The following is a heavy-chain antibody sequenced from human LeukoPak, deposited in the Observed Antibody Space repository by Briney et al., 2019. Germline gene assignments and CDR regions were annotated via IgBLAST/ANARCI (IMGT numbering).Heavy chain of an antibody. V-gene: IGHV1-46*01. CDR3: ARLEVLDYYDSSGYSTHLGYFDY. D-gene: IGHD3-22*01. CDR1: GYTFTNYY. CDR2: INPSGGTT. J-gene: IGHJ4*02. Sequence: ASVKVSCKASGYTFTNYYIHWVRQAPGQGLEWMGLINPSGGTTNCAQKFQGRVTMTRDMSTTTVYMHLSSLRSEDTAVYYCARLEVLDYYDSSGYSTHLGYFDYWGQGTLVTVSS.